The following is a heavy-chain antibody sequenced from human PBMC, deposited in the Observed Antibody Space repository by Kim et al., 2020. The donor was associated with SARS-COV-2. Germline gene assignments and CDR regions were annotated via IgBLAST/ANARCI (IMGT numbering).Heavy chain of an antibody. CDR3: ARAPWSITIFGVVTQGAFDI. Sequence: ASVKVSCKASGYTFTGYYMHWVRQAPGQGLEWMGWINPNSGGTNYAQKFQGRVTMTRDTSISTAYMELSRLRSDDTAVYYCARAPWSITIFGVVTQGAFDIWGQGTMVTVSS. CDR1: GYTFTGYY. D-gene: IGHD3-3*01. J-gene: IGHJ3*02. CDR2: INPNSGGT. V-gene: IGHV1-2*02.